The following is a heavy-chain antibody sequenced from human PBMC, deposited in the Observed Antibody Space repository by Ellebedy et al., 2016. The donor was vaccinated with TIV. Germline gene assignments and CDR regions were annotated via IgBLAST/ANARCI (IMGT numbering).Heavy chain of an antibody. Sequence: GESLKISCAASELTVSSNYMSWVRQAPGKGLEWVSVIFIDGTTYYADSVKGRLTISRDTSKNTLYVQMNSLRAEDTAVYYCARETFNDVDLKMWGLFDIWGQGTMVTVSS. V-gene: IGHV3-66*01. CDR2: IFIDGTT. J-gene: IGHJ3*02. D-gene: IGHD1-1*01. CDR1: ELTVSSNY. CDR3: ARETFNDVDLKMWGLFDI.